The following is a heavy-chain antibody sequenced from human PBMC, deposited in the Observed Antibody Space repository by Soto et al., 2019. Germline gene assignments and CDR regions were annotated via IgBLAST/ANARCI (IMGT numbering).Heavy chain of an antibody. CDR1: GGSFSGYY. V-gene: IGHV4-34*01. CDR2: INHSGST. CDR3: ARLRLPSGYGPYGMDV. D-gene: IGHD5-12*01. J-gene: IGHJ6*02. Sequence: SETLSLTCAVYGGSFSGYYWSWIRQPPGKGLEWIGEINHSGSTNYNPSLKSRVTISVDTSKNQFSLKLSSVTAADTAVYYCARLRLPSGYGPYGMDVWGQGTTVTVSS.